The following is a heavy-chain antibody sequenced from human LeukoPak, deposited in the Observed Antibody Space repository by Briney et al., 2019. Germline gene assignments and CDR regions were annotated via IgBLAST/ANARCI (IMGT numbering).Heavy chain of an antibody. CDR3: ARDLQPQSYYYYGMDV. Sequence: GGSLRLSCAVSGFTVSSNYMSWVRQAPGKGLEWVSVLYSGGNTYYADSVKGRFTIARDNSKNTLYLQMNSLRAEDTAVYYCARDLQPQSYYYYGMDVWGQGTTVTVSS. CDR1: GFTVSSNY. CDR2: LYSGGNT. V-gene: IGHV3-53*05. D-gene: IGHD2-2*01. J-gene: IGHJ6*02.